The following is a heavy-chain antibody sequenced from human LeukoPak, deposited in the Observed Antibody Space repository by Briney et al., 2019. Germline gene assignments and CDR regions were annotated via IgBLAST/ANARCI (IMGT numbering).Heavy chain of an antibody. CDR1: GFTFSSYE. D-gene: IGHD1-26*01. J-gene: IGHJ4*02. V-gene: IGHV3-48*03. CDR3: AGESPGATRDY. CDR2: ISSSGSTI. Sequence: GGSLRLSCAASGFTFSSYEMNWVRQAPGKGLEWVSYISSSGSTIYYADSVKGRFTISRDNAKNSLYLQMDSLRAEDTAVYYCAGESPGATRDYWGQGTLVTVSS.